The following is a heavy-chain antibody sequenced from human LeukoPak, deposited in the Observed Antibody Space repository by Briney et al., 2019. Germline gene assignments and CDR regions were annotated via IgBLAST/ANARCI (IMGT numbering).Heavy chain of an antibody. CDR3: ARLVWGTDRYFDL. D-gene: IGHD3-16*01. V-gene: IGHV3-7*01. CDR2: IKQDATAK. CDR1: GFTFSGW. Sequence: GGSLRLSCAAAGFTFSGWMSWLRQAPGKGLEWVANIKQDATAKYYVDSVKGRFTISRDNAKNSLYLDMNSLRAEDTAVYYCARLVWGTDRYFDLWGQGTLVTVSS. J-gene: IGHJ4*02.